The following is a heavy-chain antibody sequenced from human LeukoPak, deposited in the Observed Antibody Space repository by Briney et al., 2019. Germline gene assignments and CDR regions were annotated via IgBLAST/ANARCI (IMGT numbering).Heavy chain of an antibody. J-gene: IGHJ5*02. V-gene: IGHV1-69*05. D-gene: IGHD2-15*01. CDR1: GGTFSSYA. CDR3: ARGCSDGSCRPYNWFDP. Sequence: GASVKVSCXASGGTFSSYAISWVRQAPGQGLEWMGRIIPIFGTANYAQKFQGRVTITTDESTSTAYMELSSLRSEDTAVYYCARGCSDGSCRPYNWFDPWGQGTLVAVSS. CDR2: IIPIFGTA.